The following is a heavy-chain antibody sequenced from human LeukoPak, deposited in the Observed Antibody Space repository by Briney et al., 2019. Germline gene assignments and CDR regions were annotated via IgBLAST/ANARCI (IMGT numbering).Heavy chain of an antibody. V-gene: IGHV3-21*01. J-gene: IGHJ6*03. CDR3: ARDSSGWFYYMDV. D-gene: IGHD6-19*01. Sequence: PGGSLRLSCAASGSTFSSYSMNWVRQAPGKGLEWVSSISSSSSYIYYADSVKGRFTISRDNAKNSLYLQMNSLRAEDTAVYYCARDSSGWFYYMDVWGKGTTVTVSS. CDR1: GSTFSSYS. CDR2: ISSSSSYI.